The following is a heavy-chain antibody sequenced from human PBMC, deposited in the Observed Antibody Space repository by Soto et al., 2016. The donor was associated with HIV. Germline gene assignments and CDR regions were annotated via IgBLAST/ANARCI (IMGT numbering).Heavy chain of an antibody. D-gene: IGHD2-15*01. Sequence: EVQLVESGGGLVQPGGSLRLSCAASGFTVTNNYMTWVRQAPGKGLECVSVIYSSGSTYYADSVKGRFTISRDKSNNTLYLQLNSLRPEDTAVYYCASPSGVVVVGRLPLDYVGPGNPGPPSPX. CDR2: IYSSGST. V-gene: IGHV3-66*01. J-gene: IGHJ4*02. CDR1: GFTVTNNY. CDR3: ASPSGVVVVGRLPLDY.